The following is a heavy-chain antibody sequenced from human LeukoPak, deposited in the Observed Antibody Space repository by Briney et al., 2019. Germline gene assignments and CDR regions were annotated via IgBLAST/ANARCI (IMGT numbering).Heavy chain of an antibody. CDR2: IYSGGST. V-gene: IGHV3-66*01. J-gene: IGHJ4*02. Sequence: GGSLRLSCAASGFTVSSNYMSWVRQAPGKGLEWVSVIYSGGSTYYADSVKGRFTISRDNSKNTLYLQMNSLRAEDTAVYYCARGSSGNVLTGYSLPFDYWGQGTLVTVSS. CDR3: ARGSSGNVLTGYSLPFDY. D-gene: IGHD3-9*01. CDR1: GFTVSSNY.